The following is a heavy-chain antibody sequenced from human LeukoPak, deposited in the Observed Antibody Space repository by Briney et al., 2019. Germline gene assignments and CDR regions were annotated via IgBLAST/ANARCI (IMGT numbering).Heavy chain of an antibody. CDR3: ARAGYSGSDFSV. D-gene: IGHD5-12*01. V-gene: IGHV4-59*01. Sequence: SETLSLTCAVYGGSFSSYYWSWIRQPPGKGLEWIGYIYYSGSTNYNPSLKSRVTISVDTSKNQFSLKLSSVTATDTAVYYCARAGYSGSDFSVWGKGSTVTVSS. CDR1: GGSFSSYY. J-gene: IGHJ6*04. CDR2: IYYSGST.